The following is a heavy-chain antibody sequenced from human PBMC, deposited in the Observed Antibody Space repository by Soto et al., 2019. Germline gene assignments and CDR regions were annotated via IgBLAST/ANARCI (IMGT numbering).Heavy chain of an antibody. V-gene: IGHV1-46*01. Sequence: GASVKVSCKASGYTFTSYYMHWVRQAPGQGLEWMGIINPSGGSTSYAQKFQGRVTMTRDTSASTVYMELSSLRSEDTAVYYCAREATAMVQANWFDPWGQGTLVTVSS. CDR2: INPSGGST. J-gene: IGHJ5*02. CDR1: GYTFTSYY. CDR3: AREATAMVQANWFDP. D-gene: IGHD5-18*01.